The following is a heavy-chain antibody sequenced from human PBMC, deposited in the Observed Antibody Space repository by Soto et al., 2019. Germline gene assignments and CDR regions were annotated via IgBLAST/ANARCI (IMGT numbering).Heavy chain of an antibody. J-gene: IGHJ6*03. D-gene: IGHD3-10*01. V-gene: IGHV4-4*07. CDR2: SYTTGST. Sequence: CRRILQQTRKGLELIGRSYTTGSTNYNPSLKSRVTMSVDTSKNQFSLKLSSVTAADTAVYYCARDICFIAMVGVVIGLAVLAFLGKGST. CDR3: ARDICFIAMVGVVIGLAVLAF.